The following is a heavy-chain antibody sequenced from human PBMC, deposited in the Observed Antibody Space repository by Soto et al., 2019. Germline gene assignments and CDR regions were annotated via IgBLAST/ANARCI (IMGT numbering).Heavy chain of an antibody. CDR3: ARESEMATIAPTLNFDY. CDR2: ISYDGSNK. CDR1: GFTFSSYA. Sequence: GGSLRLSCAASGFTFSSYAMHWVRQAPGKGLEWVAVISYDGSNKYYADSVKGRLTISRDNSKNTLYLQMNSLRAEDTAVYYCARESEMATIAPTLNFDYWGQGTLVTVSS. J-gene: IGHJ4*02. D-gene: IGHD5-12*01. V-gene: IGHV3-30-3*01.